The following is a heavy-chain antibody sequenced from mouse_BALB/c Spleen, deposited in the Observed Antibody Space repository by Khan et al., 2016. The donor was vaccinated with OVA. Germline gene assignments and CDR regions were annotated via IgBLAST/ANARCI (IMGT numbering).Heavy chain of an antibody. D-gene: IGHD1-1*02. CDR1: GFNIKDTY. Sequence: VQLQQPGAELVKPGASVKLSCSASGFNIKDTYIHWMKQRPEQGLEWIGRIDPPNDDSKYGPKFQAKATLTADTSSNTAYLQLSSLTSEDAAVYYCATLGGNPFAFWGQGTLVSVSA. J-gene: IGHJ3*01. CDR2: IDPPNDDS. V-gene: IGHV14-3*02. CDR3: ATLGGNPFAF.